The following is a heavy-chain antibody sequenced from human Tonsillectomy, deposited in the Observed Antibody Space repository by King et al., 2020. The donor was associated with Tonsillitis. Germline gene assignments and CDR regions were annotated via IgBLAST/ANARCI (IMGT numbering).Heavy chain of an antibody. CDR3: ARVTIVGVATPPYYYYYMDV. Sequence: QLQESGPGLVKPSETLSLTCTVSGGSISSYYWSWIRQPPGKGLEWIGYIYYSGSTNCNPSLKSRVTVSVDTSKNQFSLKLSSVTAAATAVDYCARVTIVGVATPPYYYYYMDVWGKGTTVTVSS. D-gene: IGHD3-3*01. V-gene: IGHV4-59*01. J-gene: IGHJ6*03. CDR2: IYYSGST. CDR1: GGSISSYY.